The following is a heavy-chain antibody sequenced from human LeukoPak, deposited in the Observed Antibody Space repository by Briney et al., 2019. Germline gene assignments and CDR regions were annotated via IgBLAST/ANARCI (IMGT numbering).Heavy chain of an antibody. V-gene: IGHV1-18*04. CDR3: ATAVTPPYFDY. Sequence: ASVKVSCKASGYTFTGYYMHWVRQAPGQGLEWMGWISAYNGNTNYAQKLQGRVTMTTDTSTSTAYMELRSLRSDDTAVYYCATAVTPPYFDYWGQGTLVTVSS. CDR1: GYTFTGYY. D-gene: IGHD4-17*01. J-gene: IGHJ4*02. CDR2: ISAYNGNT.